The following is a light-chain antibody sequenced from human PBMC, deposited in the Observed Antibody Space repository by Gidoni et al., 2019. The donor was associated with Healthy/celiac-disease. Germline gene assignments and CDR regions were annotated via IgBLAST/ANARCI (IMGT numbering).Light chain of an antibody. CDR2: AAS. CDR1: QSISSY. CDR3: QQSYSTPVT. J-gene: IGKJ1*01. Sequence: DIQMTQSPSSLSASVGDRVTITCRASQSISSYLNWYQQKPGKAPKLLIYAASSLQSGVPSRFSGSGSGTDFTLTISSLQPADFATYYCQQSYSTPVTFXQXTKVEIK. V-gene: IGKV1-39*01.